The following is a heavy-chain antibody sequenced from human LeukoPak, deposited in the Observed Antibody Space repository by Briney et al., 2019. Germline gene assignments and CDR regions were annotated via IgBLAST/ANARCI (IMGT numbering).Heavy chain of an antibody. Sequence: SETLSLTCTVSGGSISSSTYFWGWIRQPPGKGLEWIGTIYYSGNTYYNPSLKSRVTISVDTSKNQFSLKLSSVTAADTAVYYCARAGYNPDYWGQGTLVTVSS. CDR3: ARAGYNPDY. CDR1: GGSISSSTYF. CDR2: IYYSGNT. V-gene: IGHV4-39*07. J-gene: IGHJ4*02. D-gene: IGHD5-24*01.